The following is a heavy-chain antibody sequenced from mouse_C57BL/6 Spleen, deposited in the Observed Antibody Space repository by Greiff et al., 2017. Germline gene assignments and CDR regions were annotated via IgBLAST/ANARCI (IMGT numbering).Heavy chain of an antibody. CDR2: IYPRDGST. Sequence: QVHVKQSGPELVKPGASVKLSCKASGYTFTSYDINWVKQRPGQGLEWIGWIYPRDGSTKYNEKFKGKATLTVDTSSSTAYMELHSLTSEDSAVYFCARCYDDANFDYWGQGTTRTVSS. J-gene: IGHJ2*01. V-gene: IGHV1-85*01. CDR3: ARCYDDANFDY. D-gene: IGHD2-12*01. CDR1: GYTFTSYD.